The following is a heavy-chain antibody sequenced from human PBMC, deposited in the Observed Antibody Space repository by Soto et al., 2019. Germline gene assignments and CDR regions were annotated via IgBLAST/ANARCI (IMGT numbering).Heavy chain of an antibody. CDR2: LYYSGNT. CDR3: ATRQGGSYNWFDP. D-gene: IGHD2-15*01. J-gene: IGHJ5*02. CDR1: GGSISMSSYS. Sequence: SSETLSLTCTVSGGSISMSSYSWAWIRQPPGKGLEWIGTLYYSGNTYYNPSLKSRVTISVDTSKNQFSLKLSSVTAADTAVYYCATRQGGSYNWFDPWGQGTLVTVSS. V-gene: IGHV4-39*01.